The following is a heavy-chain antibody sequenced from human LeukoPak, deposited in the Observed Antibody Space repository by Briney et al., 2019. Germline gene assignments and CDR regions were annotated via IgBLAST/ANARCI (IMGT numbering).Heavy chain of an antibody. CDR2: ISGSAGST. CDR1: GFTFSSYA. CDR3: AKDRIAAAGVFDY. Sequence: PGGSLRLSCAASGFTFSSYAMSWVRQAPGKGLEWVSAISGSAGSTYYADSVTVRFTISRDNSKNTMYLQMNSLRAEATAVYYCAKDRIAAAGVFDYWGQGTLVTVSS. J-gene: IGHJ4*02. V-gene: IGHV3-23*01. D-gene: IGHD6-13*01.